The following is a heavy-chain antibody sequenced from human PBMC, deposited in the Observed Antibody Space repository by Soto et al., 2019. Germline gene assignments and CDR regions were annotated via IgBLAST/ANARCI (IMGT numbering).Heavy chain of an antibody. CDR1: GFTFSSYS. J-gene: IGHJ3*01. Sequence: EVQLVESGGGLVKPGGSLRLSCADSGFTFSSYSMNWVRQAPGKGLEWVSSISSGSDYIFYADSVKGRFTISSDNATNSLFLQMNSLTAEDTAVYYCARSPVGDAFNFWGQGTVVTVSS. V-gene: IGHV3-21*01. CDR3: ARSPVGDAFNF. CDR2: ISSGSDYI.